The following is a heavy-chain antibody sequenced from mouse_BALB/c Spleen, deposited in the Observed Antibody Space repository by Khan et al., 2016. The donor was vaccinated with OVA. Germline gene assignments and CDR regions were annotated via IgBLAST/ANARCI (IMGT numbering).Heavy chain of an antibody. Sequence: DVQLVESGGDLVQPGGSRKLSCAASGFTFSGYGMHWVRQAPEKGLEWVAYISGDSNTIYYADTVKGRFTISRDNPRNTLFLQMTSLMSEDTATYYCATSYFYGYYFDYWGPGTTLTVSS. CDR2: ISGDSNTI. J-gene: IGHJ2*01. D-gene: IGHD1-1*01. V-gene: IGHV5-17*02. CDR1: GFTFSGYG. CDR3: ATSYFYGYYFDY.